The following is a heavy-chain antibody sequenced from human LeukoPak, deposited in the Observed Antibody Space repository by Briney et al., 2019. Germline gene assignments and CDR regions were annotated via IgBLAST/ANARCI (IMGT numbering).Heavy chain of an antibody. CDR2: IKQDGSEK. Sequence: GGSLRLSCAASGFTFSSYWMSWVRQAPGKGLEWVANIKQDGSEKYYVDSVKGRFTISRDNAKNSLYLQMNSLRAEDTAIYHCAKAIVVIPAAGDAFDIWGQGTMVTVSS. D-gene: IGHD2-2*01. CDR1: GFTFSSYW. V-gene: IGHV3-7*03. CDR3: AKAIVVIPAAGDAFDI. J-gene: IGHJ3*02.